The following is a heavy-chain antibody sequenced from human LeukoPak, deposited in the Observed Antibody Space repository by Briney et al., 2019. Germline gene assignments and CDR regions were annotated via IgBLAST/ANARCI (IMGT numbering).Heavy chain of an antibody. CDR1: GFTFSSYS. D-gene: IGHD3-10*01. CDR2: ISSSSSYI. Sequence: PGGSLRLSCAASGFTFSSYSMSWVRQAPGKGLEWVSSISSSSSYIYYADSVKGRFTISRDNAKNSLYLQMNSLRAEDTAVYYCARDRDSDGSGDNPDYWGQGTLVTVSS. J-gene: IGHJ4*02. CDR3: ARDRDSDGSGDNPDY. V-gene: IGHV3-21*01.